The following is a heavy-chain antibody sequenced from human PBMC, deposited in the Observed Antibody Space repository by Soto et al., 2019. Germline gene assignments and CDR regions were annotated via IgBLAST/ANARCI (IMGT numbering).Heavy chain of an antibody. CDR2: IYYSGST. J-gene: IGHJ6*02. D-gene: IGHD3-10*01. Sequence: PSETLSLTCTVSGGSISSGGYYWSWIRQHPGKGLEWIGYIYYSGSTYYNPSLKSRVTISVDTSKNQFSLKLSSVTAADTAVYYCARDKPPFGDYSPYGIHVCGPRPMVSLS. CDR3: ARDKPPFGDYSPYGIHV. CDR1: GGSISSGGYY. V-gene: IGHV4-31*03.